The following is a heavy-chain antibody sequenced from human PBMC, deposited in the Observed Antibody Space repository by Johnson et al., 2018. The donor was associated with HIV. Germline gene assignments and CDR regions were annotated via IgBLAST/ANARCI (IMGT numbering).Heavy chain of an antibody. CDR3: VRDTGYCSGGRVGGMDAFDI. V-gene: IGHV3-11*01. CDR2: LSRSGSTI. Sequence: QVQLVESGGGLIQPGGSLRLSCAVSGFIFRDYYMSWIRQAPGKGLEWVSYLSRSGSTITYADSVKGRFTISRDHTKNSLYLQMNSLRVEDTALYYCVRDTGYCSGGRVGGMDAFDIWGQGTMVTVSS. CDR1: GFIFRDYY. D-gene: IGHD2-15*01. J-gene: IGHJ3*02.